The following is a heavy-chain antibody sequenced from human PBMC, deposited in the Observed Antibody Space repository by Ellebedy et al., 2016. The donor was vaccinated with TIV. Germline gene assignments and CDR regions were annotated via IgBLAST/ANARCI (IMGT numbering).Heavy chain of an antibody. J-gene: IGHJ4*02. V-gene: IGHV1-18*01. CDR1: GYTFTSYG. D-gene: IGHD3-3*01. CDR3: ARQVDAYYDFWSGYTDY. Sequence: AASVKVSCKASGYTFTSYGISWVRQAPGQGLEWMGWISAYNGNTNYAQKLQSRVTMTTDTSTSTAYMELRSLRSDDTAVYYCARQVDAYYDFWSGYTDYWGQGTLVTVSS. CDR2: ISAYNGNT.